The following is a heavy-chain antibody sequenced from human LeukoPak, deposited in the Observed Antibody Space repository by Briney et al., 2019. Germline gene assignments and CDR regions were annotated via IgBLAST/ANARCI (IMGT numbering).Heavy chain of an antibody. CDR3: VRDTYDSSNYQFYYMDV. CDR1: GFNINTYW. J-gene: IGHJ6*03. Sequence: GGSLRLSCAASGFNINTYWMSWVRQAPGKGLEWLANIKQDGIEKHYGDSVRGRFTISRDNAKNSLYLSMNSVRAEDTALYFCVRDTYDSSNYQFYYMDVWGKGTTVTVSS. CDR2: IKQDGIEK. D-gene: IGHD3-22*01. V-gene: IGHV3-7*01.